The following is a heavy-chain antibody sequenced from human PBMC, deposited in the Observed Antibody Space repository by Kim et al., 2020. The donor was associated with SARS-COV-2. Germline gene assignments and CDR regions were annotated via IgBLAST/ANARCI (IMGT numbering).Heavy chain of an antibody. J-gene: IGHJ3*02. D-gene: IGHD2-21*02. Sequence: ASVKVSCKASGNTLNSYGFSWVRQAPGQGLEWVGWISASAVKTAYGQKFQGRVSVTTDTSTNTVYMDLRSLRSDDTALYYCAMHVAVTGNDVFDIWGQGTMITVSS. CDR2: ISASAVKT. CDR3: AMHVAVTGNDVFDI. CDR1: GNTLNSYG. V-gene: IGHV1-18*04.